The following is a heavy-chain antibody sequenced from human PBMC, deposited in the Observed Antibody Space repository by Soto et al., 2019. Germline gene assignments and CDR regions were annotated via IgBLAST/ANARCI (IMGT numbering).Heavy chain of an antibody. CDR1: GYTFTSYG. CDR3: ARDPMEARRTFYYYGMDV. Sequence: GASVKVSCTASGYTFTSYGISSVRQAPGQGLEWMGWISAYNGNTNYAQKPQGRVTMTTDTSTSTAYMELRSLRSDDTAVYYCARDPMEARRTFYYYGMDVWGQGTTVTVSS. CDR2: ISAYNGNT. V-gene: IGHV1-18*01. D-gene: IGHD1-26*01. J-gene: IGHJ6*02.